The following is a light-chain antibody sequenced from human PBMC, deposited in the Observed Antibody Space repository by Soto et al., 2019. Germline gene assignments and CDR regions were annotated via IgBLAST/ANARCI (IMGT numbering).Light chain of an antibody. CDR1: QSVSSSY. V-gene: IGKV3-20*01. CDR2: GAS. Sequence: EILLTQSPGTLSLSPGEISTLSCRSSQSVSSSYLVWYQQKPGQAPRLLIYGASIRATGIPDRFSGSGSGTDFTLTISRLEPEDFAVYYCQQNGRSPPWTFGQGTKVDI. CDR3: QQNGRSPPWT. J-gene: IGKJ1*01.